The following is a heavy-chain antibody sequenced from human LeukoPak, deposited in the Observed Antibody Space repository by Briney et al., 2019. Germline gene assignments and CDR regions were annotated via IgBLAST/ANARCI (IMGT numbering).Heavy chain of an antibody. CDR3: AELGITMIGGV. V-gene: IGHV3-21*01. J-gene: IGHJ6*03. CDR1: EFTFSSYS. D-gene: IGHD3-10*02. CDR2: ISGWSSDI. Sequence: GGSLRLSCAGSEFTFSSYSMNWVRQAPGKGLEWVSSISGWSSDIYYADSVKGRFTISRDNAKNSLYLQMNSLRAEDTAVYYCAELGITMIGGVWGKGTTVTISS.